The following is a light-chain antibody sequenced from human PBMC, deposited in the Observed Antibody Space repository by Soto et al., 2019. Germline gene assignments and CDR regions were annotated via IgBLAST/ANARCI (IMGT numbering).Light chain of an antibody. CDR2: GVS. V-gene: IGLV2-11*01. CDR3: CSYAGSYTLWV. CDR1: SSNVGTYNY. J-gene: IGLJ3*02. Sequence: QSALTQPRSVSGSPGQSVTISCTGTSSNVGTYNYVSWYQQHPGKAPTLMIYGVSQRPSRVPDRFSGSKSGNTASLTISGLQAGDAADYSCCSYAGSYTLWVFGRGTKLTVL.